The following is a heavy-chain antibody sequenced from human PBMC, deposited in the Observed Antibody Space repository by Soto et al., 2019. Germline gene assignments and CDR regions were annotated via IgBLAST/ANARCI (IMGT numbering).Heavy chain of an antibody. Sequence: QVQLVQSGAEVKKPGSSVKVSCKASGGTFSSYAISWVRQAPGQGLEWMGGIIPIFGTANYAQKFQGRVTITADESTSTAYMELSSLRSEDTAVYYCARGGIWRTYDSSGYFDYWGQGTLVTVSS. CDR2: IIPIFGTA. CDR1: GGTFSSYA. J-gene: IGHJ4*02. D-gene: IGHD3-22*01. CDR3: ARGGIWRTYDSSGYFDY. V-gene: IGHV1-69*01.